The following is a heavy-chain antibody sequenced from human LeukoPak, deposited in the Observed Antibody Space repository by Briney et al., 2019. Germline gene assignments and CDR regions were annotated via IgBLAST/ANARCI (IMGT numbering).Heavy chain of an antibody. CDR2: INPSGGST. V-gene: IGHV1-46*01. D-gene: IGHD6-19*01. CDR3: ARESQEPFIAVAGTDWYFDL. Sequence: GASVKVSCKASGYTFTSYYMHWVRQAPGQGLEWMGIINPSGGSTSYAQKFQGRVTMTRDTSTSTVYMELSSLRSEDTAVYYCARESQEPFIAVAGTDWYFDLWGRGTLVTVSS. J-gene: IGHJ2*01. CDR1: GYTFTSYY.